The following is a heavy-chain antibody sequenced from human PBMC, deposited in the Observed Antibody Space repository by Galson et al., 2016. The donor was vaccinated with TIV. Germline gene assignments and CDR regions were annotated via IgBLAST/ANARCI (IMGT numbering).Heavy chain of an antibody. J-gene: IGHJ6*02. CDR3: ARGRYSNHGMDV. Sequence: SVKVSCKASGYTFISYGINWVRQAPGQGLEWMAWISAYNGNTNFAQNFHGRVVMTTETSTSTAYMELRSLRFDDTALYYCARGRYSNHGMDVWGQGSMVTVSS. V-gene: IGHV1-18*01. D-gene: IGHD1-1*01. CDR1: GYTFISYG. CDR2: ISAYNGNT.